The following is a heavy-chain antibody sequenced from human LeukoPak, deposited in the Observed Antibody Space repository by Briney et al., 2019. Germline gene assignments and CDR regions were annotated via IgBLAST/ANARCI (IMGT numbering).Heavy chain of an antibody. Sequence: GGSLRLSCKASGFTFGTYWMHWVRQPPGKGLVWVSRIGGDGNGTDYADSVKGRFTVSRDNAKNTVYLQMNSLTAEDTSTYYCVRDNWELDYWGQGTLVTVCS. D-gene: IGHD7-27*01. V-gene: IGHV3-74*01. J-gene: IGHJ4*02. CDR3: VRDNWELDY. CDR2: IGGDGNGT. CDR1: GFTFGTYW.